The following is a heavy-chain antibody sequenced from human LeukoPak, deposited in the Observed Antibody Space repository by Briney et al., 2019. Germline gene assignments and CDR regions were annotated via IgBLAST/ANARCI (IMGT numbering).Heavy chain of an antibody. CDR1: GDSVSSNSAA. V-gene: IGHV6-1*01. J-gene: IGHJ4*02. Sequence: SQTLSLTCAISGDSVSSNSAAWNWIRQSPSRGLEWLGRTYYRSKWHNDYAVSVKSRIVINPDTSKNQFSLQLSSVTPEDTAVYYCTRDGIRVLDYWGQGILVTVSS. CDR2: TYYRSKWHN. D-gene: IGHD1-1*01. CDR3: TRDGIRVLDY.